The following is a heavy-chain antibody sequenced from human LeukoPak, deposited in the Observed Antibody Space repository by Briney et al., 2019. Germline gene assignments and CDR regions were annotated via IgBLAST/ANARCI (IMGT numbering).Heavy chain of an antibody. V-gene: IGHV1-18*01. J-gene: IGHJ3*02. CDR1: GYTFINYA. Sequence: ASVKVSCKASGYTFINYAISWVQQAPGQGLEWMGWIGTYNGNTKYAQEFQGRVTMTTDTSTSTGYMELGNLRSDDTAVYFCVREWDHTRMTFDIWGQGTMVTVSS. CDR2: IGTYNGNT. D-gene: IGHD1-26*01. CDR3: VREWDHTRMTFDI.